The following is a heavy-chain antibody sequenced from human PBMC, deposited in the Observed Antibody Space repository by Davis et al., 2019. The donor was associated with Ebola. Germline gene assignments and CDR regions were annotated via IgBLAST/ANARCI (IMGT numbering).Heavy chain of an antibody. CDR3: AKGRTIPLALDF. Sequence: GESLKISCAASGFTFSNYGMAWVRQAPGKGLEWVSGISGRGLTTEYADTVQGRFTISRDNAKNSLYLQMNSLRVEDTALYYCAKGRTIPLALDFWGQGTLVTVSS. CDR2: ISGRGLTT. CDR1: GFTFSNYG. D-gene: IGHD2-2*02. V-gene: IGHV3-23*01. J-gene: IGHJ4*02.